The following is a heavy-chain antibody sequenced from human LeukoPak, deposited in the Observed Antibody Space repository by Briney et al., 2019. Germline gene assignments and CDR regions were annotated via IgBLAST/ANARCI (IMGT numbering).Heavy chain of an antibody. Sequence: GGSLRLSCAASGFTFSSYGMHWVRQAPGKGLEWVAVISYDGSSKYYADSVKGRFTISRDNSKNTLYLQMNSLRAEDTAVYYCAKGGYSGYGYFDSWGQGTLVTVSS. J-gene: IGHJ4*02. CDR3: AKGGYSGYGYFDS. V-gene: IGHV3-30*18. CDR1: GFTFSSYG. D-gene: IGHD5-12*01. CDR2: ISYDGSSK.